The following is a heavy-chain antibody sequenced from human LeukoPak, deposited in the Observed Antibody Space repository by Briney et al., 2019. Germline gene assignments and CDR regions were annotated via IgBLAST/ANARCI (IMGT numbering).Heavy chain of an antibody. CDR1: GGSISSYY. CDR2: IYYSGST. V-gene: IGHV4-59*08. Sequence: SETLSLTCTVSGGSISSYYWSWIRQPPGKGLEWIGYIYYSGSTNYNPSLKSRVTISVDTSKNQFSLKLSSVTAADTAVYYCASLPSSGWYRHIGYWGQGTLVTVSS. D-gene: IGHD6-19*01. J-gene: IGHJ4*02. CDR3: ASLPSSGWYRHIGY.